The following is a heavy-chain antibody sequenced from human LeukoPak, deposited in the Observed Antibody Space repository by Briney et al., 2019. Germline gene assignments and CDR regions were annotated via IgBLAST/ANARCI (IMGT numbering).Heavy chain of an antibody. CDR3: ARPFLYYDWGPYHPFDY. Sequence: SETLSLTCTVSGGSISSSSYYWGWIRQPPGKGLEWIGSIFDSGSTYHNPSLKSRVSISGNTSKNQFFLKLNSVTAADTAIYYCARPFLYYDWGPYHPFDYWGQGTLVTVSS. J-gene: IGHJ4*02. V-gene: IGHV4-39*01. CDR1: GGSISSSSYY. CDR2: IFDSGST. D-gene: IGHD3-10*01.